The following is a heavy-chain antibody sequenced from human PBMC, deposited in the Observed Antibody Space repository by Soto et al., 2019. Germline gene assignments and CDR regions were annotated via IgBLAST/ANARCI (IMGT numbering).Heavy chain of an antibody. D-gene: IGHD1-26*01. Sequence: PGGSLRLSCAASGFTFSSYAMSWVRQAPGKGLEWVSAISGSGGSTYYADSVKGRFTISRDNSKNTLYLQMNSLRAEDTAVYYCAKDFEWELLSSYFDYWGQGNLVTVSS. J-gene: IGHJ4*02. CDR2: ISGSGGST. CDR1: GFTFSSYA. V-gene: IGHV3-23*01. CDR3: AKDFEWELLSSYFDY.